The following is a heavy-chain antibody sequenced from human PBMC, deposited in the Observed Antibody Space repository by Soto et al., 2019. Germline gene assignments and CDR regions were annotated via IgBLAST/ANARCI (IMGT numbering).Heavy chain of an antibody. CDR2: IYYSGST. CDR1: GGSISSSSYY. V-gene: IGHV4-39*01. J-gene: IGHJ5*02. D-gene: IGHD3-10*02. CDR3: ARHVRGDPFDP. Sequence: QLQLQESGPGLVKPSETLSLTCTDSGGSISSSSYYWGWIRQPPGKGLEWIGSIYYSGSTYYNPSLKSRVTISVDTSKNQFSLKLSSVTAADTAVYYCARHVRGDPFDPWGQGTLVTVSS.